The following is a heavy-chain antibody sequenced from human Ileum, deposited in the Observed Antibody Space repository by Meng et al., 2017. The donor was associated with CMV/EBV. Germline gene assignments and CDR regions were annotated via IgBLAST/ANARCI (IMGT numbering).Heavy chain of an antibody. D-gene: IGHD2-2*01. CDR1: GFTFSESW. V-gene: IGHV3-15*01. Sequence: GGSLRLSCAASGFTFSESWMRWVRQAPGKGLEWVGRIKSKTDGGTTDYAAPVKGRFIISRDNSKNTLYLQMNSLRAEDTAVYYCARDIVVVPAAMGNSVDWFDPWGQGTLVTVSS. CDR2: IKSKTDGGTT. J-gene: IGHJ5*02. CDR3: ARDIVVVPAAMGNSVDWFDP.